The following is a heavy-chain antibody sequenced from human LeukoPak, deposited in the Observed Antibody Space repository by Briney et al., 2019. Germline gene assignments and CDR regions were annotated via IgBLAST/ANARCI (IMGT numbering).Heavy chain of an antibody. J-gene: IGHJ3*02. CDR2: IYHSGST. Sequence: SETLSLTCTVSGYSISSGYYWGWIRQPPGKGLEWIGSIYHSGSTYYNPSLKSRVTISVDTSKNQFSLKLSSVTAADTAVYYCARVVDYVRGSYRYDAFDIWGQGTMVTVSS. CDR1: GYSISSGYY. V-gene: IGHV4-38-2*02. CDR3: ARVVDYVRGSYRYDAFDI. D-gene: IGHD3-16*02.